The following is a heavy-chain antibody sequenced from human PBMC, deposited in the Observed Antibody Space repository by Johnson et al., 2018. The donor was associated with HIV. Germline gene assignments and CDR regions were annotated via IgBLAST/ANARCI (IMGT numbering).Heavy chain of an antibody. CDR3: ARMMYSRGAFDI. Sequence: QVQLVESGGGVVQPGRSLRLSCAASGFTFSNYAMHWVRQAPGKGLEWVAVIWYDGSNKYYANSVKGRFTISRDNSKNTLFLQMNSLRAGDTAVYYCARMMYSRGAFDIWGQGTMVTVSS. J-gene: IGHJ3*02. V-gene: IGHV3-33*08. D-gene: IGHD6-13*01. CDR2: IWYDGSNK. CDR1: GFTFSNYA.